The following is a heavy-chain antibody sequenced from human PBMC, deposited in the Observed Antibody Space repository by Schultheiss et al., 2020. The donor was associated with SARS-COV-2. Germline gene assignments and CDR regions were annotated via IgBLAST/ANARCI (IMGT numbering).Heavy chain of an antibody. CDR2: IYPGDSDT. CDR1: GYSFTSYW. V-gene: IGHV5-51*01. Sequence: GESLKISCKGSGYSFTSYWIGWVRQMPGKGLEWMGIIYPGDSDTRYSPSFQGQVTISADKSISTAYLQWSSLKASDTAMYYCARQPVGIAAAGTGDYWGQGTLVTVSS. D-gene: IGHD6-13*01. J-gene: IGHJ4*02. CDR3: ARQPVGIAAAGTGDY.